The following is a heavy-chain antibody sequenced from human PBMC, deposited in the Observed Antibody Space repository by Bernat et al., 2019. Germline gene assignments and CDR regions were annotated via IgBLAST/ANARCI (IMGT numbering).Heavy chain of an antibody. Sequence: EVQLVESGGGLVQPGGSLGLSCAASGFTFSSYSMNWVRQAPGKGLEWVSYISSSSTIYYADSVKGRFTISRDNAKNSLYLQMNSLRAEDTAVYYCARDYCSSTSCYGEAFDYWGQGTLVTVSS. CDR2: ISSSSTI. D-gene: IGHD2-2*01. CDR3: ARDYCSSTSCYGEAFDY. CDR1: GFTFSSYS. V-gene: IGHV3-48*01. J-gene: IGHJ4*02.